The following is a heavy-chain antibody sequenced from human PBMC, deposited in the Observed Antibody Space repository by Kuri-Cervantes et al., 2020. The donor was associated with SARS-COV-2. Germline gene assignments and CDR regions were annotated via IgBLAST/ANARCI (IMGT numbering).Heavy chain of an antibody. J-gene: IGHJ4*02. Sequence: GESLKISCAASGFTFSSYSMNWVRQAPGKGLEWVSYISSSSSTIYYADSVKGRFTISRDNAKNSLYLQMNSLRDEDTAVYYCARDTRLGCSGTSCYSFFDYWGQGTLVTVSS. D-gene: IGHD2-2*01. CDR3: ARDTRLGCSGTSCYSFFDY. CDR2: ISSSSSTI. CDR1: GFTFSSYS. V-gene: IGHV3-48*02.